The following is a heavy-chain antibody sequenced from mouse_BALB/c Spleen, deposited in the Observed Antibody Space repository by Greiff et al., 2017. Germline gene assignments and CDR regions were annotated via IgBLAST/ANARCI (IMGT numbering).Heavy chain of an antibody. CDR2: INPYNDGT. Sequence: VQLKQSGPELVKPGASVKMSCKASGYTFTSYVMHWVKQKPGQGLEWIGYINPYNDGTKYNEKFKGKATLTSDKSSSTAYMELSSLTSEDSAVYYCARDGYDGYYYFDYWGQGTTLTVSS. D-gene: IGHD2-3*01. V-gene: IGHV1-14*01. CDR1: GYTFTSYV. CDR3: ARDGYDGYYYFDY. J-gene: IGHJ2*01.